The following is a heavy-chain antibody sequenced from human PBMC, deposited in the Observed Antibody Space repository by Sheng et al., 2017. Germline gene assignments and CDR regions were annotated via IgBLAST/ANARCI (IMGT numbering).Heavy chain of an antibody. D-gene: IGHD3-9*01. CDR3: ARDRNILTGYPHSSDAFDI. V-gene: IGHV1-18*01. J-gene: IGHJ3*02. CDR1: GYTFTSYG. Sequence: QVQLVQSGAEVKKPGASVKVSCKASGYTFTSYGISWVRQAPGQGLEWMGWISAYNGNTNYAQKLQGRVTMTTDTSTSTAYMELRSLRSDDTAVYYCARDRNILTGYPHSSDAFDIWGQGTMVTVSS. CDR2: ISAYNGNT.